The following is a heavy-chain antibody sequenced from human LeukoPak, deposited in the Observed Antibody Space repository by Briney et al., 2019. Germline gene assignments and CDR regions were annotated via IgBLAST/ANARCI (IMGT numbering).Heavy chain of an antibody. Sequence: SETLSLTCTVSGGSISNYYWSWIRQPPGKGLEWIGEINHSGSANYNPSLKSRVTISVDTSKNQFSLKLSSVTAADTAVYYCARGGAVAPYNWFDPWGQGTLVTVSS. CDR2: INHSGSA. V-gene: IGHV4-34*01. J-gene: IGHJ5*02. D-gene: IGHD6-19*01. CDR1: GGSISNYY. CDR3: ARGGAVAPYNWFDP.